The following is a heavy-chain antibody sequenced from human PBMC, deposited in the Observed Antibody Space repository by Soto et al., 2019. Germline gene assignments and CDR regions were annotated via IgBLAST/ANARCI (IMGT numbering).Heavy chain of an antibody. Sequence: PSETLSLTCSVSGDSISNSRFYWAWIRQPPGEGLEWIGSTYHTGNAYYNPSLKSRVTISVDTSKNQFSLKLTSVTAADAALYYCARDFFDSSDYTTNWFDPWGQGTLVTVSS. CDR2: TYHTGNA. V-gene: IGHV4-39*01. J-gene: IGHJ5*02. CDR3: ARDFFDSSDYTTNWFDP. CDR1: GDSISNSRFY. D-gene: IGHD3-22*01.